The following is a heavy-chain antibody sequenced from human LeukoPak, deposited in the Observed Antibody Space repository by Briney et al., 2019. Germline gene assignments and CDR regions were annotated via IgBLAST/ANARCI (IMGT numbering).Heavy chain of an antibody. J-gene: IGHJ4*02. Sequence: SGTLSLTCAVSGGSISSSNWWSWVRQPPGKGLEWIGSIYHSGSTYYNPSLKSRVTISVDTSKNQFSLKLSSVTAADTAVYYCARGPYSSGWYEYWGQGTLVTVSS. CDR3: ARGPYSSGWYEY. CDR2: IYHSGST. D-gene: IGHD6-19*01. V-gene: IGHV4-4*02. CDR1: GGSISSSNW.